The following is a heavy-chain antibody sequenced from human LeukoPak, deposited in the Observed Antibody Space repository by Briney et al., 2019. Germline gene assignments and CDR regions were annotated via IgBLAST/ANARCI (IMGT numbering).Heavy chain of an antibody. CDR3: ARDSDSSGWLDYYMDV. Sequence: GGSLRLSCVASGFTFSTSGMHWLRQAPGKGLEWVAVMSYDGGHKYYAESVEGRFTISRDNSKNTLYLQMNSLRADDTAVYYCARDSDSSGWLDYYMDVWGKGTTVTISS. CDR2: MSYDGGHK. CDR1: GFTFSTSG. J-gene: IGHJ6*03. V-gene: IGHV3-30*03. D-gene: IGHD6-19*01.